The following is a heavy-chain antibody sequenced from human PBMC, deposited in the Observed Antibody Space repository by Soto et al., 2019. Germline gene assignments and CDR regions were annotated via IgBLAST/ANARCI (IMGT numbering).Heavy chain of an antibody. CDR2: IWYDGSNK. CDR1: GFTFSSYG. Sequence: GGSLRLSCAASGFTFSSYGMHWVRQAPGKGLEWVAVIWYDGSNKYYADSVKGRFTISRDNSKNTLYLQMNSLRAEDTAVSYRARDPIVPVTHYYGMDVWGQGTTVTVSS. D-gene: IGHD2-21*01. V-gene: IGHV3-33*01. J-gene: IGHJ6*02. CDR3: ARDPIVPVTHYYGMDV.